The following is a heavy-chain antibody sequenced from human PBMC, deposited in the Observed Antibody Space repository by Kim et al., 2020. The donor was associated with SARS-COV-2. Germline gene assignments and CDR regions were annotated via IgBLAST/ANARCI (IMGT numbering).Heavy chain of an antibody. CDR1: GFTFGSFW. CDR3: ARSYDLFDY. Sequence: GGSLRLSCAASGFTFGSFWMAWVRQAPGKGLEWVANIKQDGSEKYYVDSVKGRFTISRDNAKNSLYLQMNSLRAEDTAVYYCARSYDLFDYWGQGTLVTVSS. CDR2: IKQDGSEK. V-gene: IGHV3-7*03. D-gene: IGHD3-22*01. J-gene: IGHJ4*02.